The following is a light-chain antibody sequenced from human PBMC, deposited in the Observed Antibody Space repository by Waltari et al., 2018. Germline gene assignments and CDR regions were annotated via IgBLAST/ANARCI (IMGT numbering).Light chain of an antibody. CDR2: RTN. CDR1: SSNIGKNL. CDR3: AAWDDSLSGPWV. J-gene: IGLJ3*02. V-gene: IGLV1-47*01. Sequence: QSVLTQPPSASGTPGQSVTISCSGSSSNIGKNLVYWSQQVPGRAPKLLVYRTNQRPSGVPERFSGSKSGTSASLVISGLRSEDEADYYCAAWDDSLSGPWVFGGGTKLTV.